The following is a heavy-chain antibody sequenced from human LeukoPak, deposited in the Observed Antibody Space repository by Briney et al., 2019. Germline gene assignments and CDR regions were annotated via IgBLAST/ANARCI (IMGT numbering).Heavy chain of an antibody. Sequence: GGSLRISCKASGYSFATYWIGWVRQMPGKGLEWMGIIYPGDSDTRYSPSFQGHVTISADKSISTAYLQWSSLKASDTAMYYCARGKSYDSSGYYSNWGQGTPVTVSS. CDR1: GYSFATYW. V-gene: IGHV5-51*01. D-gene: IGHD3-22*01. CDR2: IYPGDSDT. J-gene: IGHJ4*02. CDR3: ARGKSYDSSGYYSN.